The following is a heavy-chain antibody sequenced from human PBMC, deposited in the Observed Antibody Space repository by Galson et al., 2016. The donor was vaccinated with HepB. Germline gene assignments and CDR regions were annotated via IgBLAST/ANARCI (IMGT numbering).Heavy chain of an antibody. CDR1: GFSFSSYS. D-gene: IGHD3-9*01. J-gene: IGHJ4*02. CDR3: ARGPPFYDIVTGYQHFDY. Sequence: SLRLSCAASGFSFSSYSMNWVRQAPGKGLEWVSFISSSSRTIYYADSVKGRFTISRDKGKNSLYLEMNSLRDDDTAVYYCARGPPFYDIVTGYQHFDYWGQGTLATVSS. CDR2: ISSSSRTI. V-gene: IGHV3-48*02.